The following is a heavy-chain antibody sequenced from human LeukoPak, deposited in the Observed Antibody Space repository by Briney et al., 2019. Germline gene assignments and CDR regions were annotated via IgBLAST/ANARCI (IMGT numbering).Heavy chain of an antibody. D-gene: IGHD6-6*01. J-gene: IGHJ6*03. CDR1: GYTFTGYY. Sequence: ASVKVSCKSSGYTFTGYYIHWVRQAPGQGLEWMGWINPNSGGTNYAQKFQGRVTMTRDTSISTAYMELSRLRSDDTAVYYCARSSANYYYYYYMDVWGKGTTVTISS. CDR3: ARSSANYYYYYYMDV. CDR2: INPNSGGT. V-gene: IGHV1-2*02.